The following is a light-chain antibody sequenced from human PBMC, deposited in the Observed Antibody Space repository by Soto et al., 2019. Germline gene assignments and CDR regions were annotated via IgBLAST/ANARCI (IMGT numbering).Light chain of an antibody. J-gene: IGKJ1*01. Sequence: EIVLTQSPGTLSLSPGERATLSCRASQSLSSSQLAWYQQKPGQAPRLLIYDASNRATGIPARFSGSGSGTDFTLTISSLEPEDFAVYYCQQRSNWPRTFGQGTKVDIK. CDR1: QSLSSSQ. CDR2: DAS. V-gene: IGKV3D-20*02. CDR3: QQRSNWPRT.